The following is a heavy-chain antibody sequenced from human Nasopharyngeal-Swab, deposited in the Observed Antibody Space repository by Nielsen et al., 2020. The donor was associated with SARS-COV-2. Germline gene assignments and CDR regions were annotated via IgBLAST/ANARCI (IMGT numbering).Heavy chain of an antibody. J-gene: IGHJ4*02. CDR1: GYTFTSYG. Sequence: ASVKVSCKASGYTFTSYGISWVRQAPGQGLEWMGWISAYNGNTNYAQKLQGRVTMTTDTSTSTAYMELRSLSSDDTAVYYCARLTGPREYSSSDAEDYWGQGTLVTVSS. V-gene: IGHV1-18*04. CDR3: ARLTGPREYSSSDAEDY. CDR2: ISAYNGNT. D-gene: IGHD6-6*01.